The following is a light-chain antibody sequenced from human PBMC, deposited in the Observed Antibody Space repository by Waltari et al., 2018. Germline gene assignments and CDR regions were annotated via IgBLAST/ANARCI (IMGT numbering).Light chain of an antibody. CDR2: DAS. V-gene: IGKV3-20*01. CDR3: QKYGRTPRP. J-gene: IGKJ4*01. Sequence: EIVLTQSPGTLSLSPAESASLSCRASQSLGNTYLACYQQKPGQAPRLLIFDASRRATGIPDRFSGSGSGTDFTLTISRLEPEDFAVYFCQKYGRTPRPFGGGTKVEI. CDR1: QSLGNTY.